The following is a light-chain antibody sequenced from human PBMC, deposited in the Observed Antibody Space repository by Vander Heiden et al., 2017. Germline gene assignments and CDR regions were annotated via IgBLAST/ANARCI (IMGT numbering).Light chain of an antibody. J-gene: IGLJ2*01. CDR2: DDS. V-gene: IGLV3-21*02. CDR3: QVWDSRDLVV. Sequence: SYVLTQPPSVSVAPGQTASITCGGDDFDTKSVHWSPQQPGQAPVLVLYDDSDRPSGIPERFSGSNSGNTATLTISRVEAGDEGAYYCQVWDSRDLVVFGGGTKLTVL. CDR1: DFDTKS.